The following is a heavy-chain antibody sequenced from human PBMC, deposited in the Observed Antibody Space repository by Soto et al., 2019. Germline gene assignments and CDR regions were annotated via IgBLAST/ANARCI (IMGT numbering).Heavy chain of an antibody. CDR2: IKQDGSEK. V-gene: IGHV3-7*01. D-gene: IGHD5-12*01. CDR3: AKSGYEALFALF. J-gene: IGHJ4*02. Sequence: GGSLRLSCAASGFTFSSYWMSWVRQAPGKWLEWVANIKQDGSEKYYVDSVKGRFTISRDNAKNSLYLQMNSLRAEDTAVYYCAKSGYEALFALFWGQGXLVTVSS. CDR1: GFTFSSYW.